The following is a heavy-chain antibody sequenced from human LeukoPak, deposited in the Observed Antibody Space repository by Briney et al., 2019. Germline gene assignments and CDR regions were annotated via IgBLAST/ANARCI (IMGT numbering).Heavy chain of an antibody. J-gene: IGHJ4*02. CDR1: GGSLSSSSYY. D-gene: IGHD5-18*01. CDR3: ARAMDTAMVDY. Sequence: PSETLSLTCTVSGGSLSSSSYYWGWIRQPPGKGLEWIGSIYYSGSTYYNPSLKSRVTISVDTSKNQFSLKLSSVTAADTAVYYCARAMDTAMVDYWGQGTLVTVSS. V-gene: IGHV4-39*07. CDR2: IYYSGST.